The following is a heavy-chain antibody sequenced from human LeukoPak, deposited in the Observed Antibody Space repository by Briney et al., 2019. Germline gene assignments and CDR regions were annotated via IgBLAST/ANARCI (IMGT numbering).Heavy chain of an antibody. CDR2: IIPILGIA. CDR3: ARATLPITQGSYYYYGMDV. J-gene: IGHJ6*02. CDR1: GGTFSSYA. V-gene: IGHV1-69*04. Sequence: SVKVSCKASGGTFSSYAISWVRQAPGQGLEWMGRIIPILGIANYAQKFQGRVTITAGKSTSTAYMELSSLRSEDTAVYYCARATLPITQGSYYYYGMDVWGQGTTVTVSS.